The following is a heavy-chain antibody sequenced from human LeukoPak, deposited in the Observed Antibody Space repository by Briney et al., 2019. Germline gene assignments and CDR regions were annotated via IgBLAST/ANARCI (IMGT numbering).Heavy chain of an antibody. CDR3: ARHVXFPXXXSYGMDV. CDR2: IYYSGST. J-gene: IGHJ6*02. CDR1: GGSISSSSYY. Sequence: SETLSLTCTVSGGSISSSSYYWGWIRQPPGKGLEWIGSIYYSGSTYYNPSLKSRVTISVDTSKNQFSLKLSSVTAADTAVYYCARHVXFPXXXSYGMDVWGQXTTVTVS. V-gene: IGHV4-39*01.